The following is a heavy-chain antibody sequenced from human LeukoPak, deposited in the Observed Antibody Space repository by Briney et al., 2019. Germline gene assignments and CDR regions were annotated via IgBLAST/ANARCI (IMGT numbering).Heavy chain of an antibody. CDR2: IYYSGSI. J-gene: IGHJ4*02. CDR3: ARDSPRGWKDFDY. D-gene: IGHD6-19*01. Sequence: PSETLSLTCTVSGGSISSSSYYWGWIRQPPGKGLEWIGSIYYSGSIYYNPSLKSRVTISVDTSKNQFSLKLSSVTAADTAVYYCARDSPRGWKDFDYWGQGTLVTVSS. V-gene: IGHV4-39*07. CDR1: GGSISSSSYY.